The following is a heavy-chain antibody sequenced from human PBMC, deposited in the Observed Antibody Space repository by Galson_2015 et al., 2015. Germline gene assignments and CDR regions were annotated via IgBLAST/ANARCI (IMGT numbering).Heavy chain of an antibody. CDR2: ISAYNGNT. Sequence: VKVSCKASGYTFTSYDIHWVRQAPGQGLEWMGWISAYNGNTNFAQSLQGKLTMTRDTSTTTAYMELRSLRSDDTAVYYCARDDGNLSFDSWGQGTLVTVSA. CDR3: ARDDGNLSFDS. V-gene: IGHV1-18*01. J-gene: IGHJ4*02. D-gene: IGHD4-23*01. CDR1: GYTFTSYD.